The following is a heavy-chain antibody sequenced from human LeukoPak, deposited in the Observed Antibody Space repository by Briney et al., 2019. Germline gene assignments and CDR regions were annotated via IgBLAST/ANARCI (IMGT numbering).Heavy chain of an antibody. J-gene: IGHJ4*02. CDR3: ARAFYDFWSGYEYYFDY. V-gene: IGHV3-74*01. CDR2: INSDGSST. CDR1: GFTFSSYW. D-gene: IGHD3-3*01. Sequence: GGSLRLSCAASGFTFSSYWMHWVRQAPGKGLVWVSRINSDGSSTSYADSVKGRFTISRDNAKNTLYLQMNRLRAEDTAVYYCARAFYDFWSGYEYYFDYWGQGTLVTVSS.